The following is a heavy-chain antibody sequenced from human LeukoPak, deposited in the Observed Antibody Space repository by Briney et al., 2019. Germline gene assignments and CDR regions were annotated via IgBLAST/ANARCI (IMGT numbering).Heavy chain of an antibody. Sequence: QSGGSLRLSCAASGFTFSHYDIHRVRQAPGKGLEWVAVISSDGNNKYYADSVRGRFTISGDNSKMTLHLQMNSLRADDTAVYYCAKDRWYGSGSYHPDYWGQGTLVTVSS. J-gene: IGHJ4*02. V-gene: IGHV3-30*18. D-gene: IGHD3-10*01. CDR1: GFTFSHYD. CDR3: AKDRWYGSGSYHPDY. CDR2: ISSDGNNK.